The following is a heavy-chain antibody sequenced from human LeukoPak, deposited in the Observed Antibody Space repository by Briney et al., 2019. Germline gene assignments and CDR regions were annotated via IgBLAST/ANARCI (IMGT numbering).Heavy chain of an antibody. D-gene: IGHD5-18*01. J-gene: IGHJ5*02. V-gene: IGHV4-38-2*02. Sequence: SETLSLTCTVSGYSISSGYYWGWIRQPPGKGLEWIGSMYHTGSTYYNPSLKSRVTISVDTSKNQFSLKLSSVTAADTAVYYCARDSKRQVSSYNWFDPWGQGTLVTVSS. CDR1: GYSISSGYY. CDR2: MYHTGST. CDR3: ARDSKRQVSSYNWFDP.